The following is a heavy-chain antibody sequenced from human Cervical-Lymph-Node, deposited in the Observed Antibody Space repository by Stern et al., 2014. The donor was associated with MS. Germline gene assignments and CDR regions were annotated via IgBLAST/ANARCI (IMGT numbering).Heavy chain of an antibody. Sequence: VQLVESGGGVVQPGRSLRLSCAASGFRFRNFDIHWVRQAPGKGLEWVAVIAFDGSYKHYADSVKGRFPVSRDVSETTLYLQRNSLRGEDTAVYYCASQYQVLYFDSWGQGTLVTVSS. D-gene: IGHD2-2*01. CDR2: IAFDGSYK. J-gene: IGHJ4*02. CDR3: ASQYQVLYFDS. CDR1: GFRFRNFD. V-gene: IGHV3-30*03.